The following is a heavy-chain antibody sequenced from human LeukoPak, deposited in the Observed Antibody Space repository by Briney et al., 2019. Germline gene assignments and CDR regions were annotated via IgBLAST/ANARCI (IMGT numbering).Heavy chain of an antibody. Sequence: GGSLRLSCAASGFSFSSYAMTWVRQAPGKGLEWVSGISWNSGSIGYADSVKGRFTISRDNAKNSLYLQMNSLRAEDTALYYCAKAHTYSSGWYEFAFDIWGQGTMVTVSS. J-gene: IGHJ3*02. V-gene: IGHV3-9*01. CDR2: ISWNSGSI. D-gene: IGHD6-19*01. CDR1: GFSFSSYA. CDR3: AKAHTYSSGWYEFAFDI.